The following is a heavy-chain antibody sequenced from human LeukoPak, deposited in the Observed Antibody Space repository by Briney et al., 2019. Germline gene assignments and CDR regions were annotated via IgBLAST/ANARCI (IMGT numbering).Heavy chain of an antibody. CDR1: GGSVSTNSYY. CDR2: IYYSGST. V-gene: IGHV4-39*01. CDR3: ARLNYYDNIQGAFDI. D-gene: IGHD3-22*01. J-gene: IGHJ3*02. Sequence: SETLSLTCTVSGGSVSTNSYYWGWIRQPPGKGLEWIASIYYSGSTYYNPSLKSRVTVSIDTSKNQISLRLSSVTAADTAVYYCARLNYYDNIQGAFDIWGQGAKVTVSS.